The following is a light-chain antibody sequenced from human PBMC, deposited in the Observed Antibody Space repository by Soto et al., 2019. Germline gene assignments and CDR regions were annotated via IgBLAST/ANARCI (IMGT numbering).Light chain of an antibody. CDR2: KAS. V-gene: IGKV1-5*03. J-gene: IGKJ5*01. CDR3: QQPISFPIT. Sequence: DIQMTQSPSTLSASVGDRVTITCRASQSISSWLAWYQQKPGKAPKLLIYKASSLESGVPSRFSGSGSGTEFTLTISSLQPDDFATYYCQQPISFPITFGQGTRLEIK. CDR1: QSISSW.